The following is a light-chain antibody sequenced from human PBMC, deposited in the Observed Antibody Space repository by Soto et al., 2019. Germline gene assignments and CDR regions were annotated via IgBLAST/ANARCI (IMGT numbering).Light chain of an antibody. J-gene: IGKJ5*01. Sequence: EIVLTQSPATLPLSPGERATLSCRASQSVSSYLAWYQQKPGQAPRLLIYDASNRATGIPARFSGSGSGTDFTLTISSLEPEDFAVYYCQQRSNWPRGTFGQGTRLEIK. V-gene: IGKV3-11*01. CDR2: DAS. CDR3: QQRSNWPRGT. CDR1: QSVSSY.